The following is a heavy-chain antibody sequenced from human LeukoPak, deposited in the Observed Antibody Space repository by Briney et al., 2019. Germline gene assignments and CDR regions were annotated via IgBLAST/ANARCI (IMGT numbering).Heavy chain of an antibody. J-gene: IGHJ6*03. CDR1: GGSISGATYY. CDR3: ARLHYYYYYMDV. V-gene: IGHV4-61*02. Sequence: SQTLSLTCTVSGGSISGATYYWSWIRQPAGKGLEWIGCIYTTGSTKYNPSLQSRVTISLDTSKSQFSLRLSSVTAADTAVYYCARLHYYYYYMDVWGRGTTVTVSS. CDR2: IYTTGST.